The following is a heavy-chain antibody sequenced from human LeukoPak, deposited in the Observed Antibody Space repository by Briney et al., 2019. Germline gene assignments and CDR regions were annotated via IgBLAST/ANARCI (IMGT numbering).Heavy chain of an antibody. CDR2: IYPGDSDT. V-gene: IGHV5-51*01. D-gene: IGHD6-13*01. Sequence: GESLKISCKGSGYSFTSYWIGLVRQMPGKGVEWMGIIYPGDSDTRNSPSFQGQVTISADKYNTTAYLQWSSLKASDTAMYYCAGRSYSSSWYYFDYWGQGTLVTVSS. CDR3: AGRSYSSSWYYFDY. J-gene: IGHJ4*02. CDR1: GYSFTSYW.